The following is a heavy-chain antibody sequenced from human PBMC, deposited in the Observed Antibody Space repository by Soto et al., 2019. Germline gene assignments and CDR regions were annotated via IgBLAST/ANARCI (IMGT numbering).Heavy chain of an antibody. J-gene: IGHJ6*03. V-gene: IGHV3-7*01. CDR1: GFTFSSYW. Sequence: GGSLRLSCAASGFTFSSYWMSWVRQAPGKGLEWVANIKQDGSEKYYVDSVKGRFTISRDNAKNSLYLQMNSLRAEDTAVYYCAREYDEVLRFLEWSGYYYYMDVWGKGTTVTVSS. CDR3: AREYDEVLRFLEWSGYYYYMDV. CDR2: IKQDGSEK. D-gene: IGHD3-3*01.